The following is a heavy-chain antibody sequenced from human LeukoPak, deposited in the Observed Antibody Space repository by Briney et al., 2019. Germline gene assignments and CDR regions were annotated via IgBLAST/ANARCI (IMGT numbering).Heavy chain of an antibody. Sequence: PSETLSLTCAVSGGSISRNTWWSWARQPPGKGLEWIAEIHDSGRTNYNPSLKSRVTISVDKSKNQFSLQLASMTAADTAVYYCARLQQWLPADYWGQGTLVTVSS. V-gene: IGHV4-4*02. CDR2: IHDSGRT. D-gene: IGHD6-19*01. J-gene: IGHJ4*02. CDR1: GGSISRNTW. CDR3: ARLQQWLPADY.